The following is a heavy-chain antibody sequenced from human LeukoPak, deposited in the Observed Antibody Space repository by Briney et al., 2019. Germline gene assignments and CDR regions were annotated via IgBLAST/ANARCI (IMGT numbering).Heavy chain of an antibody. V-gene: IGHV3-23*01. CDR3: AKAQTYYYDSSGYYPHFDY. CDR2: ISGSGSST. D-gene: IGHD3-22*01. Sequence: GGSLRLSCAASGFTFSSYAMSWVRQAPGKGLEWVSAISGSGSSTYDADSVKGRFTISRDNSKNTLYLQMNSLRAEDTAVYYCAKAQTYYYDSSGYYPHFDYWGQGTLVTVSS. J-gene: IGHJ4*02. CDR1: GFTFSSYA.